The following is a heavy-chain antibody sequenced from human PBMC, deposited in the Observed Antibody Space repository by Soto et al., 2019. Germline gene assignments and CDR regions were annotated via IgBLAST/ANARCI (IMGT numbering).Heavy chain of an antibody. Sequence: VGSLRLSCTASGFMFGSYWMTWVRHVPGKGLQWVANIKRDGSEKYYVDFVKGRFTISRDNADNSVFLDMNNLRVDDTATYYCARVRATDYEIDYWGQGALVTVSS. D-gene: IGHD4-17*01. CDR2: IKRDGSEK. CDR1: GFMFGSYW. CDR3: ARVRATDYEIDY. V-gene: IGHV3-7*03. J-gene: IGHJ4*02.